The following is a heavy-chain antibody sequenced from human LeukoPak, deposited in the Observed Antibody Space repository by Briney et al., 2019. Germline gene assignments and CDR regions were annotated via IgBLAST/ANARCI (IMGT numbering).Heavy chain of an antibody. Sequence: SQTLSLTCAISGDSVSSNSATWDWIRQSPSRGLEWLGRTYYRSKWYNDYAASVKSRITIKPDTSKNQFSLQLNSVTPEDTAVYYCARDGMAVAVGYFDLWGRGTLVTVSS. CDR1: GDSVSSNSAT. CDR2: TYYRSKWYN. CDR3: ARDGMAVAVGYFDL. D-gene: IGHD6-19*01. V-gene: IGHV6-1*01. J-gene: IGHJ2*01.